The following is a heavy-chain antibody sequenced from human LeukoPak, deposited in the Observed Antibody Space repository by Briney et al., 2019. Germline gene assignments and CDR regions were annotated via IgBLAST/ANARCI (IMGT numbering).Heavy chain of an antibody. CDR3: AKDDSGSGSYYNILPFTYFDY. D-gene: IGHD3-10*01. CDR1: GFTFSSYG. V-gene: IGHV3-30*02. Sequence: GGSLRLSCTASGFTFSSYGMHWVRQAPGKGLEWVAFIRYDGSNKYYADSVKGRFTISRDNSKNTLYLQMNSLRAEDTAVYYCAKDDSGSGSYYNILPFTYFDYWGQGTLVTVSS. CDR2: IRYDGSNK. J-gene: IGHJ4*02.